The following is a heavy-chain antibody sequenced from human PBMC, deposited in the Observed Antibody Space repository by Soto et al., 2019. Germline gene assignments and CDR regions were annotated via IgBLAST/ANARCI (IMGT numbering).Heavy chain of an antibody. CDR3: ARDWSGYETGP. CDR2: ISAGNGNT. V-gene: IGHV1-3*05. CDR1: GYTFTSYA. Sequence: QVQLVQSGAEEKKPGASVKVSCKASGYTFTSYAMHWVRQAPGQRLEWMGWISAGNGNTKYSQKFQGRVTITRDTAASTANMELSSLRSEDTAVYYCARDWSGYETGPWGQGTLVTVSS. J-gene: IGHJ5*02. D-gene: IGHD5-12*01.